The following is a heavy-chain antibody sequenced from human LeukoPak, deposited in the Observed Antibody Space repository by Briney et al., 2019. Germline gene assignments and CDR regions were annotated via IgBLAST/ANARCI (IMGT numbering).Heavy chain of an antibody. CDR3: ARVYYDILTGYLYGMDV. J-gene: IGHJ6*02. CDR1: GFNFTAFW. D-gene: IGHD3-9*01. V-gene: IGHV3-48*04. CDR2: ISSSGSTI. Sequence: GGSLRLSCAASGFNFTAFWMSWVRQTPEKGLEWVSYISSSGSTIYYADSVKGRFTISRDNAKNSLYLQMNSLRAEDTAVYYCARVYYDILTGYLYGMDVWGQGTTVTVSS.